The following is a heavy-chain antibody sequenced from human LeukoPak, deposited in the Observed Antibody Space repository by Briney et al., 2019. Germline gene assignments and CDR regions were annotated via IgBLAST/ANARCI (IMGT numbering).Heavy chain of an antibody. V-gene: IGHV4-59*01. CDR3: ARVFGRYQEAMDV. CDR2: IYYSGST. Sequence: PSETLSLTCTVSGGSISSYYWSWIRQPPGKGLEWIGYIYYSGSTNYNPSLKSRVTISVDTSKNQFSLKLSSVTAADTAVYYCARVFGRYQEAMDVWGPGITVTVSS. CDR1: GGSISSYY. J-gene: IGHJ6*02. D-gene: IGHD1-26*01.